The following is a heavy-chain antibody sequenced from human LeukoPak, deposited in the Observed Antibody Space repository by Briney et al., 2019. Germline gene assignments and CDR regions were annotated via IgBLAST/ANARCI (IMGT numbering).Heavy chain of an antibody. Sequence: GGSLRLSCAASGFTFSSYAMHWVRQAPGKGLEWVAVISYDGSNKYYADSVKGRFTISRDNSKNTLYLQMNSLRAEDTAVYYCARDGSTTVVTQYYFDYWGQGTLVTVSS. J-gene: IGHJ4*02. CDR2: ISYDGSNK. CDR3: ARDGSTTVVTQYYFDY. CDR1: GFTFSSYA. D-gene: IGHD4-23*01. V-gene: IGHV3-30*04.